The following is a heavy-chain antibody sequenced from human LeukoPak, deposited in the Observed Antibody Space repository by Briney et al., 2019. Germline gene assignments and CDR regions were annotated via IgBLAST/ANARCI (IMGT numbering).Heavy chain of an antibody. Sequence: GGSLRLSCAASGFTFNSYPMHCVRQAPGKGVEWVAYIRYDGSNKNYADSVKGRFTISRDNSRDTLYLHMNSLRAEDTAVYYCARDGYNGNHMDVWGKGTPVTISS. CDR2: IRYDGSNK. D-gene: IGHD5-24*01. J-gene: IGHJ6*04. V-gene: IGHV3-30*02. CDR3: ARDGYNGNHMDV. CDR1: GFTFNSYP.